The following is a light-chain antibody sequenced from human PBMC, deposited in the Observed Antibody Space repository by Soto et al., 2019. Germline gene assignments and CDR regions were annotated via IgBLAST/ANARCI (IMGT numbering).Light chain of an antibody. J-gene: IGKJ1*01. CDR2: GAS. Sequence: EIVLTQSPGTLSLSPGERATLSCRASQSVSSSYLAWYQQNRGQAPRLLIYGASSRAPGIPDRFGGSGSGTDFTLTISRLEPEDYAVYYCQQYGSSRWTFGQGTEVDIK. V-gene: IGKV3-20*01. CDR3: QQYGSSRWT. CDR1: QSVSSSY.